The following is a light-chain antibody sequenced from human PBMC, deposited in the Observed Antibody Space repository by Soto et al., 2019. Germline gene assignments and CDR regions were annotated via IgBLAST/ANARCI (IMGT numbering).Light chain of an antibody. J-gene: IGKJ4*01. Sequence: EIVLTQSPGTLSLSPGERATLSCRASQSVSSSYLAWYQQKPGQAPRLLIYGASSRATGIPDRFSGSGSGTDFTFTISRLEPEDFALYYCQQYGSSPAFGGGTKVEIK. CDR1: QSVSSSY. V-gene: IGKV3-20*01. CDR3: QQYGSSPA. CDR2: GAS.